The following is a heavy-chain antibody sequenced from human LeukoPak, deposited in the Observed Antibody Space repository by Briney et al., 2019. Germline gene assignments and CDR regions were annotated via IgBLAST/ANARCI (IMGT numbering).Heavy chain of an antibody. V-gene: IGHV4-30-2*01. CDR3: ARGPPYDAFDI. CDR1: GGSISSGGYS. CDR2: IYHSGST. J-gene: IGHJ3*02. Sequence: SQTLSLTCAVSGGSISSGGYSWSWIRQPPGKGLEWIGYIYHSGSTYYNPSLKSRVTISVDRSKNQFSLKLSSATAADTAVYYCARGPPYDAFDIWGQGTMVTVSS.